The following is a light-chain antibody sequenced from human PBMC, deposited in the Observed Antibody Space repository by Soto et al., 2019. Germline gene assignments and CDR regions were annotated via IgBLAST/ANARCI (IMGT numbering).Light chain of an antibody. Sequence: DIQMTQSPSTLSASVGDRVTITCRASQSISNWLAWYQQKPGKAPKLLIYKASSLESGVPSSFSGSGSVTEITLTISSLQPDDFGTYYCQEYNSYWTFGQGTKVDIK. V-gene: IGKV1-5*03. CDR3: QEYNSYWT. J-gene: IGKJ1*01. CDR2: KAS. CDR1: QSISNW.